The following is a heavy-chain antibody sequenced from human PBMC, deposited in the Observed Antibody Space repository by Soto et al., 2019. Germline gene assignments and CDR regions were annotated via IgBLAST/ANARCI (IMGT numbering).Heavy chain of an antibody. CDR1: GSKVSTWHNFTSYW. CDR2: IYPGDSDT. D-gene: IGHD3-3*01. Sequence: GESRKIACMASGSKVSTWHNFTSYWIAWVRQMPGDGLQWMGIIYPGDSDTRYSPSFQGQVTISADKSINSVYLQWSSLKASDTAMYYCARSGRKITIFGVVPPRWFDPWGQGTLVTVSS. J-gene: IGHJ5*02. V-gene: IGHV5-51*01. CDR3: ARSGRKITIFGVVPPRWFDP.